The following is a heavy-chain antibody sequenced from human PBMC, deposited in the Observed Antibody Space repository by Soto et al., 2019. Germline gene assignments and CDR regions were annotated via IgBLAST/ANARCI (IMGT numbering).Heavy chain of an antibody. V-gene: IGHV3-21*01. CDR2: ISSSSSYI. J-gene: IGHJ4*02. Sequence: GGSLRLSCAASGFTFSSYSMNWVRQAPGKGLEWVSSISSSSSYIYYADSVKGRFTISRDNAKNSLYLQMNSLRAEDTAVYYCVRTSLVVAAATREDYWGQGTLVTVSS. CDR3: VRTSLVVAAATREDY. D-gene: IGHD2-15*01. CDR1: GFTFSSYS.